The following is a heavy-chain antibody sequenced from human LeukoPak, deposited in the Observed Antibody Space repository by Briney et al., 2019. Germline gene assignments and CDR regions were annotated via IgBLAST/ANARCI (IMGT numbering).Heavy chain of an antibody. D-gene: IGHD3-3*01. CDR2: INPNSGGT. J-gene: IGHJ4*02. V-gene: IGHV1-2*02. Sequence: ASVKVSCKASGGTFSSYAISWVRQAPGQGLEWMGWINPNSGGTNYAQKFQGRVTMTRDTSISTAYMELSRLRSDDTAVYYCARDMGSDFWSGYPYYFDYWGQGTLVTVSS. CDR3: ARDMGSDFWSGYPYYFDY. CDR1: GGTFSSYA.